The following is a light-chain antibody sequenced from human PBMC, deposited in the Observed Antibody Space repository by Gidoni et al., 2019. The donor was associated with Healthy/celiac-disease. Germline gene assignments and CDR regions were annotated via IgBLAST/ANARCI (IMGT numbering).Light chain of an antibody. CDR3: QQRSNWPTWT. Sequence: DIVLTQSPATLSLSPGDRATLSCRASQSVSSYLAGYQQKPGQAPRLLIYDASNRAPGIPARFSGSGSGTDFTLTISSLEPEDFAVYYCQQRSNWPTWTFGQXTKVEIK. J-gene: IGKJ1*01. CDR2: DAS. V-gene: IGKV3-11*01. CDR1: QSVSSY.